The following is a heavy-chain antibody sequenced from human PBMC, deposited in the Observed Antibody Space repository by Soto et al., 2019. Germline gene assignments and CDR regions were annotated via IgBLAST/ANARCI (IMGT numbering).Heavy chain of an antibody. CDR2: ISGSGGST. CDR1: GFTFSSYA. CDR3: ATEYSGYDPPWYFDL. D-gene: IGHD5-12*01. Sequence: PGGSLRLSCAASGFTFSSYAMSWVRQTPGKGLEWVSAISGSGGSTYYADSVKGRFTISRDNSKNTLYLQMNSLRAEDTAVYYCATEYSGYDPPWYFDLWGRGTLVTVSS. V-gene: IGHV3-23*01. J-gene: IGHJ2*01.